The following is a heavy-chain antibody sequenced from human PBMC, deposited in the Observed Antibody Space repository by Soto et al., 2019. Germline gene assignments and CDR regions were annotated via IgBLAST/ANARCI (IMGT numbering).Heavy chain of an antibody. Sequence: WASVKVSCKASGYTFTDYFMHWVRQAPGQGLEWMGWINPNSGDTNYAQKFQGSVTMTRDTSISTAYLELSSLRSDDTAVYFCARVLATVTTWALGYWGQGTLVTVS. CDR2: INPNSGDT. J-gene: IGHJ4*02. CDR3: ARVLATVTTWALGY. D-gene: IGHD4-4*01. CDR1: GYTFTDYF. V-gene: IGHV1-2*02.